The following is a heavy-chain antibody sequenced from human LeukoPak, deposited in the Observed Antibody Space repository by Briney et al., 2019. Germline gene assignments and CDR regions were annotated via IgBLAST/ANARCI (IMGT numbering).Heavy chain of an antibody. V-gene: IGHV3-7*01. Sequence: GGSLRLSCAASGFTFSTYWMTWVRQAPGKGLEWVANMNPDGGQKYYVDSVKGRFTISRDNAKNSLYPQMNSLTAEDTAVYYCARDDGFSCYSYWGQGTLVTVSS. CDR2: MNPDGGQK. J-gene: IGHJ4*02. CDR3: ARDDGFSCYSY. CDR1: GFTFSTYW. D-gene: IGHD3/OR15-3a*01.